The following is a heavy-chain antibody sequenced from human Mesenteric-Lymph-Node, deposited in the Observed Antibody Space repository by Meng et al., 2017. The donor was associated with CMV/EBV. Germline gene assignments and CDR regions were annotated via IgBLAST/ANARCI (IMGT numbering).Heavy chain of an antibody. V-gene: IGHV3-53*01. D-gene: IGHD3-3*01. CDR3: AKGEGSDFWSGYYPDY. Sequence: GGSLRLSCAASGFTVSSNYMSWVRQAPGKGLEWVSVIYSGGSTYYADSVKGRFTISRDNSKNTLYLQMNSLRAEDTAVYYCAKGEGSDFWSGYYPDYWGQGTLVTVSS. J-gene: IGHJ4*02. CDR2: IYSGGST. CDR1: GFTVSSNY.